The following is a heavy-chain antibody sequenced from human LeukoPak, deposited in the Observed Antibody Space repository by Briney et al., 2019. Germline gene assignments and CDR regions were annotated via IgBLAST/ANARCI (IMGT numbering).Heavy chain of an antibody. Sequence: GGSLRLSCAASGFTFSSYAMHWVRQAPGKGLEWVAVISYDGSNKYYADSVKGRFTISRDNSKNTLYLQMNSLRAEDTAVYYCAREPYYYGSGSYCFDYCGQGTLVTVSS. CDR1: GFTFSSYA. CDR2: ISYDGSNK. V-gene: IGHV3-30*04. D-gene: IGHD3-10*01. CDR3: AREPYYYGSGSYCFDY. J-gene: IGHJ4*02.